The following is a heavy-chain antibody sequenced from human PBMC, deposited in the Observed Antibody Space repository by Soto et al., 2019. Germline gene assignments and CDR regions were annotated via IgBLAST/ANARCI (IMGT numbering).Heavy chain of an antibody. J-gene: IGHJ4*02. CDR1: GYTFTSYG. Sequence: GASVKVSCKASGYTFTSYGISWVRQAPGQGLEWMGWISAYNGNTNYAQKLQGRVTMTTDTSTSTAYMELNSLRAEDTAVHYCAKDFGHYDILTGYPTFGYWGQGTLVTVSS. V-gene: IGHV1-18*01. CDR2: ISAYNGNT. D-gene: IGHD3-9*01. CDR3: AKDFGHYDILTGYPTFGY.